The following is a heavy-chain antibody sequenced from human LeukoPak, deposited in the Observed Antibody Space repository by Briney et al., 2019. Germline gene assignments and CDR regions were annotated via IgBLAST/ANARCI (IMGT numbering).Heavy chain of an antibody. CDR2: MYYRGNT. V-gene: IGHV4-39*07. J-gene: IGHJ4*02. CDR1: GGSISSITYY. D-gene: IGHD1-7*01. Sequence: PSETLSLTCTVSGGSISSITYYWGWIRQPPGKGLEWVGHMYYRGNTFYNPSLKSRVTISVDTSKNQFSLKLRSVTAADTAVYFCARLYGNYQNYFDYWGQGTLVTVSS. CDR3: ARLYGNYQNYFDY.